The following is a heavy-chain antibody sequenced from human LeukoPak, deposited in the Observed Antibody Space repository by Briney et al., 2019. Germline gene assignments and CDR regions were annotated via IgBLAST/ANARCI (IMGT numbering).Heavy chain of an antibody. Sequence: GGSLRLSCAASGFTFSSYAMSWVRQAPGKGLECVSAISGSGGSTYYADSVKGRFTISRDNSKNTLYLQMNSLRVEDTAVYYCARDETYYYDSSGYSETRYWGQGTLVTVSS. CDR1: GFTFSSYA. CDR2: ISGSGGST. J-gene: IGHJ4*02. CDR3: ARDETYYYDSSGYSETRY. D-gene: IGHD3-22*01. V-gene: IGHV3-23*01.